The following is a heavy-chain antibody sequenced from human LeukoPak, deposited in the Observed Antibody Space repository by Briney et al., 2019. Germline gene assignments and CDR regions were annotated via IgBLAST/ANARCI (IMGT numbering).Heavy chain of an antibody. D-gene: IGHD3-22*01. V-gene: IGHV3-15*01. CDR3: TTDAGERIAPPQATYYYDRYYYYYYYMDV. CDR1: GFTFSNAW. CDR2: IKSKTDGGTT. J-gene: IGHJ6*03. Sequence: GGSLRLSCAASGFTFSNAWMSWVRKAPGKGLEWVGRIKSKTDGGTTDYAAPVKGRFTISRDDSKNTLYLQMNSLKTEDTAVYYCTTDAGERIAPPQATYYYDRYYYYYYYMDVWGKGTTVTVSS.